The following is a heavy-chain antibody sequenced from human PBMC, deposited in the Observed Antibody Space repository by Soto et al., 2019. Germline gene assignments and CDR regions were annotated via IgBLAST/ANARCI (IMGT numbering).Heavy chain of an antibody. CDR3: ATANGSGSYPGTPPKYYYAMDV. Sequence: SVKVSCKASGGTFSSYTISWVRQAPGQGLEWMGRIIPILGIANYAQKFQGRVTITADKSTSTAYMELSSLRSEDTAMYYCATANGSGSYPGTPPKYYYAMDVWGQGTTVTVSS. J-gene: IGHJ6*02. D-gene: IGHD3-10*01. CDR1: GGTFSSYT. CDR2: IIPILGIA. V-gene: IGHV1-69*02.